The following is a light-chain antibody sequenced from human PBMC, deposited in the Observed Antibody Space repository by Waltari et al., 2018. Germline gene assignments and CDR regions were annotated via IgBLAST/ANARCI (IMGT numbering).Light chain of an antibody. Sequence: SYDLTQPPSVSVSPGQTASIICSGDKSGDKYASWYQQKPGQSPVLIIYKDKLRPPGTPERVSGSTSGKPATLTISGTQPLDEADYYCQAWDNISNWVFGGGTKLTVL. CDR3: QAWDNISNWV. V-gene: IGLV3-1*01. J-gene: IGLJ3*02. CDR1: KSGDKY. CDR2: KDK.